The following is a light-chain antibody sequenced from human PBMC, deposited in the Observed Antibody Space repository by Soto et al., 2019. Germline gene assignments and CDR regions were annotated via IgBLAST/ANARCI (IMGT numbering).Light chain of an antibody. J-gene: IGKJ5*01. CDR3: QQYNNWPT. CDR2: GAS. Sequence: EIVLTQSPATLSGAGGERTTLSCRASQSVSNNLAWYQQKPGQAPRLLIYGASTRATGISAKFSGSGSGTEFSLSISSLQAEDFASYYCQQYNNWPTFGQGTRLEIK. V-gene: IGKV3-15*01. CDR1: QSVSNN.